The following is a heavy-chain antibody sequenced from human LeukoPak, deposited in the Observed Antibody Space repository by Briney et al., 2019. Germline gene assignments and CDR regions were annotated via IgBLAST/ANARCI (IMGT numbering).Heavy chain of an antibody. CDR2: INHSGST. Sequence: SETLSLTCAVYGGSFSSYYWSWIRQPPGKGLEWIGEINHSGSTNYNPSLKSRVTISVDTSKNQFSLKLSSVTAADTAVYYCARGREGITIFGVQLRSQQYGMDVWGQGTTVTVSS. V-gene: IGHV4-34*01. CDR1: GGSFSSYY. CDR3: ARGREGITIFGVQLRSQQYGMDV. D-gene: IGHD3-3*01. J-gene: IGHJ6*02.